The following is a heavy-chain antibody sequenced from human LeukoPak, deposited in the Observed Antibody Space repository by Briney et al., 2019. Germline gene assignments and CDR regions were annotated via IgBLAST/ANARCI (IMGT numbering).Heavy chain of an antibody. D-gene: IGHD6-13*01. J-gene: IGHJ5*02. CDR2: ISSSSSTI. CDR1: GFTFSSYS. CDR3: ARGSIAAAGTRTNWFDP. Sequence: HPGGSLRLSCAASGFTFSSYSMNWIREAPGKGLEWVSYISSSSSTIYYADSVKGRFTISRDNAKNSLYLQMNSLRAEDTAVYYCARGSIAAAGTRTNWFDPWGQGTLVTVSS. V-gene: IGHV3-48*01.